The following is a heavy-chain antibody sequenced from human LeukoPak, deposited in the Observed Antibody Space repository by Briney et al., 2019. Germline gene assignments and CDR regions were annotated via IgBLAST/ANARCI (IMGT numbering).Heavy chain of an antibody. V-gene: IGHV3-72*01. D-gene: IGHD6-13*01. J-gene: IGHJ4*02. CDR1: GFTFSDYC. CDR2: IRNQANGRTT. CDR3: TRSPSSGSFVFDY. Sequence: GGSLRLSCAASGFTFSDYCMEWVRQAPGKGLEWVGRIRNQANGRTTEYATSVRGRFIISRDDSQNSIYLQMNSLKTEDTAVYYCTRSPSSGSFVFDYWGQGTLVTVSS.